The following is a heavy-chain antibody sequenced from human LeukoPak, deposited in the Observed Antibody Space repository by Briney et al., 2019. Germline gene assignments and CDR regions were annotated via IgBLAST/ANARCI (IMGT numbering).Heavy chain of an antibody. CDR3: VRPVYFAADY. CDR1: GFTLTSHW. V-gene: IGHV3-7*01. J-gene: IGHJ4*02. D-gene: IGHD5/OR15-5a*01. CDR2: IKQDGSEK. Sequence: VGSLRLSCAASGFTLTSHWMSWVRQAPGKGLEWVANIKQDGSEKFYVDSVKGRFTISRDNAKKSLYLQMNSLRAEDTAVYYCVRPVYFAADYWGQGTLVTVSS.